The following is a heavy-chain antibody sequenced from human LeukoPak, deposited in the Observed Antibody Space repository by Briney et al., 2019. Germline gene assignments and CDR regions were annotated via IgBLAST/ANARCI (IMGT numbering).Heavy chain of an antibody. CDR3: ARVSFSVILHEANWFDP. CDR2: ISSNSGSI. J-gene: IGHJ5*02. D-gene: IGHD2-21*01. V-gene: IGHV3-9*01. CDR1: GFTFDGYA. Sequence: GGSLRLSCAASGFTFDGYAMHWVRQAPGKGLEWVSGISSNSGSIGYAASVKGRFTISRDNAKNSLYLQMNSLRAEDTAVYYCARVSFSVILHEANWFDPCGQGTLVTVSS.